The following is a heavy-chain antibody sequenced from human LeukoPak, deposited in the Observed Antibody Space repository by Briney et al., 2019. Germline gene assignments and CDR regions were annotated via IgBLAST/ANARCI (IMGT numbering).Heavy chain of an antibody. CDR1: GFKFRFYT. J-gene: IGHJ4*02. V-gene: IGHV3-23*01. Sequence: PGGSLRLSCAASGFKFRFYTMSWVRQPQGRGLEWVSVISGSGDSTHYADSVEGRFTISRDNSKDTLYLHMNTLKVDDTAIYHCARGPNDYWSGYSRYLDHWGQGTLVTVSS. CDR2: ISGSGDST. CDR3: ARGPNDYWSGYSRYLDH. D-gene: IGHD3-3*01.